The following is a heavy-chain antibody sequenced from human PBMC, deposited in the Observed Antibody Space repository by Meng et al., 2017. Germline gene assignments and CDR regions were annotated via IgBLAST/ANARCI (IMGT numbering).Heavy chain of an antibody. D-gene: IGHD3-10*01. CDR2: IYWDDDK. Sequence: QIPWKRSCPTLVKPTRTLTLSCTFSGFSPSTSGVGVGWVRKPPGKALEWLALIYWDDDKRYSLSLKSRLTITKDTSKTQVVLTMTNMDPVDTATYYCAHSYGSNFDYWGQGTLVTVSS. CDR1: GFSPSTSGVG. V-gene: IGHV2-5*02. CDR3: AHSYGSNFDY. J-gene: IGHJ4*02.